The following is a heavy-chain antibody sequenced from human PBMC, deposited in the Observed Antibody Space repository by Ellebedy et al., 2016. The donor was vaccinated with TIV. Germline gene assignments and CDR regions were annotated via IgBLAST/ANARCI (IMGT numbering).Heavy chain of an antibody. CDR3: ARDPEGPYYYGSGKFDY. CDR1: RYTFTSHI. J-gene: IGHJ4*02. D-gene: IGHD3-10*01. V-gene: IGHV1-3*01. CDR2: INAGNGDT. Sequence: ASVKVSCXASRYTFTSHIIHWVRQAPGQWLEWLGWINAGNGDTKYSQKFQGRVTITRDTSASTVYMEMSSLRSEDTAVFYCARDPEGPYYYGSGKFDYWGQGTLVTVSS.